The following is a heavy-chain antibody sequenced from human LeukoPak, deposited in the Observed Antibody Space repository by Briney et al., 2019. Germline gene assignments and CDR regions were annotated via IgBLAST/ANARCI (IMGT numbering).Heavy chain of an antibody. CDR3: TTDHFYVWGRGTVHDI. V-gene: IGHV3-15*01. CDR2: IKSKTDGGTT. J-gene: IGHJ3*02. D-gene: IGHD3-16*01. Sequence: GGSLRLSCAASGFTFSNAWMSWVRQAPGKGLEWVGRIKSKTDGGTTDYAAPVKGRSTISRDDSKNTLYLQMNSLKTEDTAVYYCTTDHFYVWGRGTVHDIWGQGTMVTVSS. CDR1: GFTFSNAW.